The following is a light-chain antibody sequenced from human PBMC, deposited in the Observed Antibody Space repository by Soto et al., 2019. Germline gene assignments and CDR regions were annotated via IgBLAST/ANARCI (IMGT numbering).Light chain of an antibody. Sequence: EIVLTQSPGTLSLSPGERATLSCRASQRVSRSYLAWYQQKSGQAPRLLIYGASSRATGIPDRYSGSGSSTNITLTSSRIKPKEFAAYYCQQYYYWWNFGKGTKGDIK. V-gene: IGKV3-20*01. CDR2: GAS. J-gene: IGKJ1*01. CDR3: QQYYYWWN. CDR1: QRVSRSY.